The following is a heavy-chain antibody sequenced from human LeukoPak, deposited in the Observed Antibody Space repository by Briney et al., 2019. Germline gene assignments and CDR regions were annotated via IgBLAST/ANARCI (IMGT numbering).Heavy chain of an antibody. CDR1: GFTFSSYS. CDR2: IRSKAYGGTI. D-gene: IGHD5-18*01. J-gene: IGHJ4*02. V-gene: IGHV3-49*04. CDR3: TRGAGYTYGSFY. Sequence: GGSLRLSCAASGFTFSSYSMNWVRQAPGKGLEWVGFIRSKAYGGTIAYAASVRGRFTISRDDSKSIAYLQMNSLKTEDTAVYYCTRGAGYTYGSFYWGQGTLVTVSS.